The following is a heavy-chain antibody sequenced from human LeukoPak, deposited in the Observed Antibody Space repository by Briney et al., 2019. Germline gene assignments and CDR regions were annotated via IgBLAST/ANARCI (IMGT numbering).Heavy chain of an antibody. J-gene: IGHJ5*02. V-gene: IGHV4-59*12. CDR1: GGSISSYY. CDR2: IYYSGST. D-gene: IGHD3-10*01. Sequence: SETLSLTCTVSGGSISSYYWSWIRQPPGKGLEWIGYIYYSGSTNYNPSLKSRVTISVDTSKNQFSLKLSSVTAADTAVYYCASSPMVRVGGWFDPWGQGTLVTVSS. CDR3: ASSPMVRVGGWFDP.